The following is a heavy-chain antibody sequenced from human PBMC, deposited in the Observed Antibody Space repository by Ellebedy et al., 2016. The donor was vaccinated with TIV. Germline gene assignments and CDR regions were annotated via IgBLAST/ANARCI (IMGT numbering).Heavy chain of an antibody. CDR3: ARDYRRYSSSLQHFDY. Sequence: GESLKISCAASGFTFSSYWMSWVRQAPGKGLEWVANIKQDGSEKYYVDSVKGRFTISRDNAKNSLYLQMNSLRAEDTAVYYCARDYRRYSSSLQHFDYWGQGTLVTVSS. V-gene: IGHV3-7*03. CDR2: IKQDGSEK. CDR1: GFTFSSYW. D-gene: IGHD6-13*01. J-gene: IGHJ4*02.